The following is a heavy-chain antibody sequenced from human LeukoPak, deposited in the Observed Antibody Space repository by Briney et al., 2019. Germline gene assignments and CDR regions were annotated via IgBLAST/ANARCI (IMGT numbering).Heavy chain of an antibody. Sequence: GGSLRLSCAASGFTFSNYGMNWVRQAPGKGLEWVSYISSTRSSISYADSVKGRFTISRDNAKNSLYLQMNSLRVEDTAIYYCARGGAARPDYWGQGTLVTVSS. CDR3: ARGGAARPDY. D-gene: IGHD6-6*01. CDR1: GFTFSNYG. J-gene: IGHJ4*02. V-gene: IGHV3-48*01. CDR2: ISSTRSSI.